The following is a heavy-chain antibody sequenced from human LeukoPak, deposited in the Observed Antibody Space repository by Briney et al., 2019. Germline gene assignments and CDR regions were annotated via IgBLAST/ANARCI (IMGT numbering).Heavy chain of an antibody. J-gene: IGHJ1*01. CDR3: AIMHGYYDGSGYWVQ. CDR1: GFTFGSYG. D-gene: IGHD3-22*01. CDR2: ITPNADRT. Sequence: GGSLRLSCAASGFTFGSYGMSWVRQAPGKGLAWVSFITPNADRTSYADSVEGRFTISRGNPRNTLYIQMNSLRDEDTALYYCAIMHGYYDGSGYWVQWGQGTLVTVSS. V-gene: IGHV3-23*01.